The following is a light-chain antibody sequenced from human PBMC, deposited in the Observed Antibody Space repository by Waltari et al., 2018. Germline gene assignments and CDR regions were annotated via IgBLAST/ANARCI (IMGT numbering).Light chain of an antibody. CDR1: QSISSW. Sequence: DIQMTQSPSTLSASVGDRVTITCRASQSISSWLAWDQQKPGKAPKLLTYKASRLESVVPSRFSGSGSGTEFTLTISSLQPDDFATYYCQQYNSYSYTFGQGTKLEIK. CDR3: QQYNSYSYT. V-gene: IGKV1-5*03. CDR2: KAS. J-gene: IGKJ2*01.